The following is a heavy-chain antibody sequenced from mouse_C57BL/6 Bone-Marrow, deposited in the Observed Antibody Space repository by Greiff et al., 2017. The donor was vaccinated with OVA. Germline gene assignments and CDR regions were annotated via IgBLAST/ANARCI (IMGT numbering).Heavy chain of an antibody. CDR2: IYPRSGNT. CDR1: GYTFTSYG. V-gene: IGHV1-81*01. CDR3: ASELGRYFDY. D-gene: IGHD4-1*01. Sequence: QVQLKESGAELARPGASVKLSCKASGYTFTSYGISWVKQRTGQGLEWIGEIYPRSGNTYYNEKFKGKATLTADKSSSTAYMELRSLTSEDSAVYVCASELGRYFDYWGQGTTLTVSS. J-gene: IGHJ2*01.